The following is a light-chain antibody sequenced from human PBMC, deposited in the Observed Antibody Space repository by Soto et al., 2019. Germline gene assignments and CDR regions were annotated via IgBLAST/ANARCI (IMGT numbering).Light chain of an antibody. Sequence: DIQMTQSPSSLSASVGDRVTITCRASQAISNYLAWYQQKPGKVPTLLFSAASTLQSGVPSRFSGSGSGTDFTLTIISLQPEDVATYYCQQFSPFPTFGGGTKVEI. CDR2: AAS. CDR3: QQFSPFPT. J-gene: IGKJ4*01. V-gene: IGKV1-27*01. CDR1: QAISNY.